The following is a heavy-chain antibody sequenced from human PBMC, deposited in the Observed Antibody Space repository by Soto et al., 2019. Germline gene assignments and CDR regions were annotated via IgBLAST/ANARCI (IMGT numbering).Heavy chain of an antibody. CDR1: GGSISSGDYY. CDR3: ARGFFVGNNYAYDF. J-gene: IGHJ4*02. CDR2: IYYRGNT. D-gene: IGHD5-18*01. Sequence: PSETLSPTCTVSGGSISSGDYYWSWLRQPPGKGLEWIGYIYYRGNTNYNPSLRGRVTISVDTSKNHFSLMLGSVTAAVTAVYYCARGFFVGNNYAYDFWGRGTLVTVSS. V-gene: IGHV4-61*03.